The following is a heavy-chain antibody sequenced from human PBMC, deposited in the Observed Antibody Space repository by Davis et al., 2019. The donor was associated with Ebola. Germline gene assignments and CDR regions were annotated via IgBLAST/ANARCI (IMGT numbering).Heavy chain of an antibody. CDR3: ARETQYSSFSFDY. J-gene: IGHJ4*02. Sequence: SETLSLTCTVSAGSISSHYWSWIRQPPGKGLEWIGYIYYSGSTNYNPSLKSRVTISVDTSKNQFSLKLSSVTAADTAVYYCARETQYSSFSFDYWGQGTLVTVSS. D-gene: IGHD6-6*01. CDR2: IYYSGST. V-gene: IGHV4-59*11. CDR1: AGSISSHY.